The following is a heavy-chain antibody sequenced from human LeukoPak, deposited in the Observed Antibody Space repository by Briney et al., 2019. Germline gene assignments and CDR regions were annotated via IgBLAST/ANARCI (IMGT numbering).Heavy chain of an antibody. J-gene: IGHJ4*02. Sequence: SGTLSLTCAVSGGSISSSNWRSWVRQPPGKWLEWIGSIYYSGSTYYNPSLKSRVTISVDTSKNQFSLKLSSVTAADTAVYYCASHVDIVATPGYWGQGTLVTVSS. D-gene: IGHD5-12*01. V-gene: IGHV4-4*02. CDR1: GGSISSSNW. CDR2: IYYSGST. CDR3: ASHVDIVATPGY.